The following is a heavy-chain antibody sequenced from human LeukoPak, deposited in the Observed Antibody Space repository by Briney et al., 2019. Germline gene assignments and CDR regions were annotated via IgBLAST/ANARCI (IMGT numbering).Heavy chain of an antibody. CDR2: ITSGTTYI. D-gene: IGHD4-11*01. Sequence: GGSLRLSCAASGFTFSNAWMSWVRQAPGKGLERVSSITSGTTYIYYADSVRGRFTLSRDNAKNSLYLQMNSLRAEDTAVYFCARALTTGYYFDYWGQGTLVTVSS. CDR3: ARALTTGYYFDY. J-gene: IGHJ4*02. V-gene: IGHV3-21*01. CDR1: GFTFSNAW.